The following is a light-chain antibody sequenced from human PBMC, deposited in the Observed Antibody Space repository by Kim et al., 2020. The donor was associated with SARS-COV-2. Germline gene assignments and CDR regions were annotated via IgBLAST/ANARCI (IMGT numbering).Light chain of an antibody. CDR1: QSISNW. J-gene: IGKJ1*01. CDR3: QQYNSYSRT. V-gene: IGKV1-5*01. Sequence: DIQMTQSPSTLSASVGDRVTITCRTSQSISNWLDWYQQKPGKAPKLLIYDASNLESGVPSRFSGSGSGTEFTLTISSLQPDDFATYHCQQYNSYSRTFGQGTKVDIK. CDR2: DAS.